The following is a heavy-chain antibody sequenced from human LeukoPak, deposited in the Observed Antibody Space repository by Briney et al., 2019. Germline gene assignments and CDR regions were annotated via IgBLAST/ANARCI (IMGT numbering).Heavy chain of an antibody. CDR3: ARDGPAYCGGDCYSDY. Sequence: ASVKVSCKASGYTFTSYGISWVRQAPGQGLEWMGWISAYNGNTNYAQKLQGRVTTTTDTSTSTAYMELRSLRSDDTAVYYCARDGPAYCGGDCYSDYWGQGTLVTVSS. CDR1: GYTFTSYG. CDR2: ISAYNGNT. V-gene: IGHV1-18*01. J-gene: IGHJ4*02. D-gene: IGHD2-21*02.